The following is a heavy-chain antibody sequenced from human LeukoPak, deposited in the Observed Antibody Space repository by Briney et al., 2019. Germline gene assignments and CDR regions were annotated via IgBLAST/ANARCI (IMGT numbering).Heavy chain of an antibody. CDR1: GFPFSTYG. J-gene: IGHJ4*02. Sequence: GGSLRLSCAASGFPFSTYGMHWVRQAAGKGVEGVSSISSGGTYLNYAGSVKGLFTISRANAKTSLYLKMNSLRAENTAVYYCARVTSPYYFDSWGQGTLVTVSS. CDR2: ISSGGTYL. V-gene: IGHV3-21*01. CDR3: ARVTSPYYFDS. D-gene: IGHD2-2*01.